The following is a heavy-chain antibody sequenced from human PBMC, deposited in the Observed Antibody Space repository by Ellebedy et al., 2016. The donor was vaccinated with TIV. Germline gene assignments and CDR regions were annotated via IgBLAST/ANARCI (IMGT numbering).Heavy chain of an antibody. CDR2: IHSDGKTT. Sequence: GGSLRLXXAASGFTFSSYWMHWVRQAPGKGLVWVSRIHSDGKTTNYADSVKGRFTISRDNSKNTLYLQMNSLRAEDTAFYYCAKNTRSSPLQFDPWGQGTQVTVSS. D-gene: IGHD6-19*01. V-gene: IGHV3-74*01. J-gene: IGHJ5*02. CDR1: GFTFSSYW. CDR3: AKNTRSSPLQFDP.